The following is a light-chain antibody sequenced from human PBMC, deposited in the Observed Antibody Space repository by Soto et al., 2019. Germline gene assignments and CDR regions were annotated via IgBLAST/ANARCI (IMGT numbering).Light chain of an antibody. V-gene: IGLV2-8*01. J-gene: IGLJ6*01. CDR3: NSYAGGDIYV. CDR2: EVS. Sequence: QSVLTQPPSASGSPGQSVTISCTGTSRDVGTYSYVSWYQQHPGKAPKLMIYEVSKRPSGVPDRFSGSKSGNTASLTVSGLQAEDEADYYCNSYAGGDIYVFGSGTQLTVL. CDR1: SRDVGTYSY.